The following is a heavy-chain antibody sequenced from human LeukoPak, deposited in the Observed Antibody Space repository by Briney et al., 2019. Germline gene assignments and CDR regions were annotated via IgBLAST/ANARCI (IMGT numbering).Heavy chain of an antibody. J-gene: IGHJ6*02. V-gene: IGHV4-34*01. CDR3: ARGQQAFTIFGVVPQYGMDV. Sequence: PSETLSLTCAVYGGSFSGYYWSWIRQPPGKGLEWIGEINHSGSTNYNPSLKSRVTIPVDTSKNQFSLKLSSVTAADTAVYYCARGQQAFTIFGVVPQYGMDVWGQGTTVTVSS. D-gene: IGHD3-3*01. CDR2: INHSGST. CDR1: GGSFSGYY.